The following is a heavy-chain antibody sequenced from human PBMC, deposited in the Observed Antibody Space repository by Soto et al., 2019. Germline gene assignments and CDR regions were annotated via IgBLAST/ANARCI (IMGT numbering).Heavy chain of an antibody. CDR1: GFTFSSYG. CDR3: AKEGEDSSSWYLYYYYGMDV. D-gene: IGHD6-13*01. V-gene: IGHV3-30*18. J-gene: IGHJ6*02. Sequence: GGSLRLSCAASGFTFSSYGMHWVRQAPGKGLEWVAVISYDGSNKYYADSVKGRFTISRDNSKNTLYLQMNSLRAEDTAVYYCAKEGEDSSSWYLYYYYGMDVWGQGTTVTVSS. CDR2: ISYDGSNK.